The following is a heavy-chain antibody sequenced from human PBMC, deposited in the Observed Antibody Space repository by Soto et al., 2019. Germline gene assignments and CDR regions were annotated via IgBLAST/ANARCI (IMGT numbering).Heavy chain of an antibody. J-gene: IGHJ3*01. CDR3: ARLLTEGATFREDAFDL. V-gene: IGHV1-18*01. D-gene: IGHD3-9*01. Sequence: QIQLVQSGGDVKTPGASVKVSCTTSRYTFTSHGIAWVRQAPGQGQEWMGWISTFNGKTDYAQKCQGRVTMTADTSTSTVHMELRSLRSDDTAVYYCARLLTEGATFREDAFDLWGPGTKVTVSS. CDR2: ISTFNGKT. CDR1: RYTFTSHG.